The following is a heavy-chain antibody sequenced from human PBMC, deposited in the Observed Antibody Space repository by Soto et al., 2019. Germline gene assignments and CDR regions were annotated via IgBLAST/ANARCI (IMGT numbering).Heavy chain of an antibody. J-gene: IGHJ5*02. V-gene: IGHV1-69*13. CDR3: ATFRTQYNWFDP. Sequence: ASVKVSCKASGGTFSSYAISWVRQAPGQGLEWMGGIIPIFGTANYAQKFQGRVTITADESTSTAYMELSSLRSEDTAVYYCATFRTQYNWFDPWGQGTLVTVSS. CDR2: IIPIFGTA. D-gene: IGHD1-1*01. CDR1: GGTFSSYA.